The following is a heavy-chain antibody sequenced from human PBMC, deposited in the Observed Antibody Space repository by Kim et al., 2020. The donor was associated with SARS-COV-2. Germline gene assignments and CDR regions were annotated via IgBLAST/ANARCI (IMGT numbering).Heavy chain of an antibody. V-gene: IGHV1-69*13. CDR2: IIPIFGTA. D-gene: IGHD3-9*01. CDR1: GGTFSSYA. J-gene: IGHJ6*02. CDR3: ARDGGMRYFDWRGYYYYGMDV. Sequence: SVKVSCKASGGTFSSYAISWVRQAPGQGLEWMGGIIPIFGTANYAQKFQGRVTITADESTSTAYMELSSLRSEDTAVYYCARDGGMRYFDWRGYYYYGMDVWGQGTTVTVSS.